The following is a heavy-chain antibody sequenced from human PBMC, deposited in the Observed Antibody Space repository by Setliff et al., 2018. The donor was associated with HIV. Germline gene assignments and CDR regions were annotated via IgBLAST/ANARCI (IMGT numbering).Heavy chain of an antibody. Sequence: ASVKVSCKTSGYMFIAYGMSWVRRAPGQGLEWMGWIGPYNDRTEYAQEFQGRVSLTIDTSASTAYMELNSLSSEDTAVYYCARHQAPYYGSSGYNPNWYFDLWGRGTLVTVSS. J-gene: IGHJ2*01. D-gene: IGHD3-22*01. V-gene: IGHV1-18*01. CDR3: ARHQAPYYGSSGYNPNWYFDL. CDR2: IGPYNDRT. CDR1: GYMFIAYG.